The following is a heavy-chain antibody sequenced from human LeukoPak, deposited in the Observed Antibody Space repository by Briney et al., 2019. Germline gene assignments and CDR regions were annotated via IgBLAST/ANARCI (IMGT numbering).Heavy chain of an antibody. CDR1: GFTFSSYA. CDR3: AREVHSFHYDILTGPFDY. CDR2: ISYDGSNK. J-gene: IGHJ4*02. Sequence: GGSLRLSCAASGFTFSSYAMSWVRQAPGKGLEWVAVISYDGSNKYYADSVKGRFTISRDNSKNTLYLQMNSLRAEDTAVYYCAREVHSFHYDILTGPFDYWGQGTLVTVSS. V-gene: IGHV3-30*04. D-gene: IGHD3-9*01.